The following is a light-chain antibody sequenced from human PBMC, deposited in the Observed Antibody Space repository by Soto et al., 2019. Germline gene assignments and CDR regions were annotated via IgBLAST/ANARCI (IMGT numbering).Light chain of an antibody. V-gene: IGLV2-8*01. CDR2: EVN. CDR1: SSDVCGYNY. CDR3: SSYAGSNIHYV. Sequence: QSALTQPPSASGSPGQSVTISCTGTSSDVCGYNYVSWYQQHPGKAPKLMIYEVNKRPSGVPDRFSGSKSGNTASLTVSGLQAGDEADYYCSSYAGSNIHYVFGPGSKLTVL. J-gene: IGLJ1*01.